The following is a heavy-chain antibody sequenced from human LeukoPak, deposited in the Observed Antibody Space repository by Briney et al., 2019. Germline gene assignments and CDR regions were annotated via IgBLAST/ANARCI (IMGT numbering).Heavy chain of an antibody. CDR3: ARVDLGHCNSASCREFDY. J-gene: IGHJ4*02. V-gene: IGHV3-23*01. D-gene: IGHD2-2*01. Sequence: GGSLRLSCVATGFTLSRYSMSWVRQAPGKGLEWVSHMNASGDFTNYADSVKGRFTISRDSSKNTLYLQMNSLRGEDTAVYFCARVDLGHCNSASCREFDYWGPGTQVTVSS. CDR2: MNASGDFT. CDR1: GFTLSRYS.